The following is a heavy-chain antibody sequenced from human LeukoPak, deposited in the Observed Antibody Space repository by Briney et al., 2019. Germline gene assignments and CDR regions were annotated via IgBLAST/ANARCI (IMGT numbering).Heavy chain of an antibody. CDR2: TGAA. D-gene: IGHD5-24*01. V-gene: IGHV4-4*07. CDR1: GDSISSNY. J-gene: IGHJ4*02. Sequence: SETLSLTCTVSGDSISSNYWNWIRQPAGKGLEWIGRTGAANYNPSLKSRVTMSVDTSRNQLSLTVISVTAADTAIYYCARNYRGSNYFDHWGPGTLVTVSS. CDR3: ARNYRGSNYFDH.